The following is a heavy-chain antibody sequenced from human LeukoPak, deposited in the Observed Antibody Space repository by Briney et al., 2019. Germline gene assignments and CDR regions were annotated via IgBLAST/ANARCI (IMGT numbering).Heavy chain of an antibody. D-gene: IGHD3-10*01. V-gene: IGHV4-34*01. CDR2: INHSGST. CDR3: ARAVRDRGVILPWFDP. Sequence: SETLSLTCAVYGGSFSGYYWGWIRQPPGKGLEWIGEINHSGSTNYNPSLKSRVTISVDTSKNQFSLKLSSVIAADTAVYYCARAVRDRGVILPWFDPWGQGTLVTVSS. CDR1: GGSFSGYY. J-gene: IGHJ5*02.